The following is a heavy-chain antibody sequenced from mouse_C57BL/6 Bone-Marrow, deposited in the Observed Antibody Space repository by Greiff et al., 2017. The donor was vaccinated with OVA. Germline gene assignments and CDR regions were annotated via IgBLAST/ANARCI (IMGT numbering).Heavy chain of an antibody. D-gene: IGHD3-3*01. CDR1: GYSFTDYN. J-gene: IGHJ3*01. Sequence: LVESGPELVKPGASVKISCKASGYSFTDYNMNWVKQSNGQSLEWIGVINPNYGTTSYNQKFKGKATLTVDQSYSTAYMQLNSLTSEDSAVYYCADNWNAFAYWGQGTRVTVSA. CDR2: INPNYGTT. V-gene: IGHV1-39*01. CDR3: ADNWNAFAY.